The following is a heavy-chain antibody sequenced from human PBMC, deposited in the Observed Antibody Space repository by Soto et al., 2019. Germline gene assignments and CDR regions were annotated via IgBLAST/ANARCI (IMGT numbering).Heavy chain of an antibody. CDR1: GGSFSGYY. V-gene: IGHV4-34*01. J-gene: IGHJ6*02. CDR2: INHSGST. D-gene: IGHD6-6*01. Sequence: PSETLSLTCAVYGGSFSGYYWSCIRQPPGKGLEWIGEINHSGSTNYNPSLTSRVTISVDTSKNQFSLKLSSVTAAGTAVYYCASLVAARPPYYYYGMDVWGQGTTVTVSS. CDR3: ASLVAARPPYYYYGMDV.